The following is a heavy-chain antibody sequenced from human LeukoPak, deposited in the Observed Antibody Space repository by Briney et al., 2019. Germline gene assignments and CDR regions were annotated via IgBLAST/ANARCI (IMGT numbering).Heavy chain of an antibody. CDR1: GYTFTSYG. Sequence: ASVKVSCKTSGYTFTSYGISWVRQAPGQGLERMGWISAYNGNTNYAQKLQGRVTMTTNTSTNTTYMELRSLRSDDTAVYYCARLHYDYLWGSYRFLDYWGQGTLVTVSS. V-gene: IGHV1-18*01. J-gene: IGHJ4*02. D-gene: IGHD3-16*02. CDR3: ARLHYDYLWGSYRFLDY. CDR2: ISAYNGNT.